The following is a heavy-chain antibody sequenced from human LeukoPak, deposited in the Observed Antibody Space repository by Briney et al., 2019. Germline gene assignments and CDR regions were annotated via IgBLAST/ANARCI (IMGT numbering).Heavy chain of an antibody. V-gene: IGHV3-66*01. Sequence: GGSLRLSCAASGFTFSNAWMSWVCQAPGKGLEWVAVIYSGGSTYYADSVKGRFTISRDNSKNTLYLQMNSLRAEDTAVYYCARGGPAAGRFDYWGQGTLVTVSS. D-gene: IGHD6-13*01. CDR1: GFTFSNAW. J-gene: IGHJ4*02. CDR2: IYSGGST. CDR3: ARGGPAAGRFDY.